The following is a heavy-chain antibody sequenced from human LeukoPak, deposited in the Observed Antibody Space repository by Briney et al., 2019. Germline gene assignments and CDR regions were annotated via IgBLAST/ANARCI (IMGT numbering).Heavy chain of an antibody. CDR3: ARDRYYDSSGYLDNPVEGDY. Sequence: GASVKVSCKASGYTFTGYYMHWVRQAPGQGLEWMGWINPNSGGTNYAQKFQGRVTMTRDTSISTAYMELSRLRSDDTAVYYCARDRYYDSSGYLDNPVEGDYWGQGTLVTVSS. CDR1: GYTFTGYY. D-gene: IGHD3-22*01. CDR2: INPNSGGT. V-gene: IGHV1-2*02. J-gene: IGHJ4*02.